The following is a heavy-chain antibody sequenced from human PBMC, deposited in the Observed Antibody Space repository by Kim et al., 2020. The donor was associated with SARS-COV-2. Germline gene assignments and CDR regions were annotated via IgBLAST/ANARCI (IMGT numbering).Heavy chain of an antibody. CDR3: ARGNLVRSLRYCSSTSCSKFDY. CDR2: INHSGST. CDR1: GGSFSGYY. Sequence: SETLSLTCAVYGGSFSGYYWSWIRQPPGKGLEWIGEINHSGSTNYNPSLKSRVTISVDTSKNQFSLKLSSVTAADTAVYYCARGNLVRSLRYCSSTSCSKFDYWGQGTLVTVSS. D-gene: IGHD2-2*01. J-gene: IGHJ4*02. V-gene: IGHV4-34*01.